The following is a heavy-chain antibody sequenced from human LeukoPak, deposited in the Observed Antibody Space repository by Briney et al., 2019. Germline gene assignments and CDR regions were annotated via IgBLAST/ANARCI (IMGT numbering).Heavy chain of an antibody. CDR2: MNPNSGGT. Sequence: ASVKVSCKASGYTFTSYDINWVRQATGQGLEWMGWMNPNSGGTNCAQKFQGRVTMTRDTPISTAYMELSRLRSDDTAVYYCATLSYYYDSSGLNWFDPWGQGTLVTVSS. V-gene: IGHV1-2*02. CDR3: ATLSYYYDSSGLNWFDP. CDR1: GYTFTSYD. J-gene: IGHJ5*02. D-gene: IGHD3-22*01.